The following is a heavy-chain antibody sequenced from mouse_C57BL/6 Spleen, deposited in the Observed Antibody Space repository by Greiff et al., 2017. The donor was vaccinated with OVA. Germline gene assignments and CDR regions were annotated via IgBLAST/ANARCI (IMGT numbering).Heavy chain of an antibody. CDR1: GYTFTSYT. CDR3: ARDGNSFDY. Sequence: VQVVESGAELARPGASVKMSCKASGYTFTSYTMHWVKQRPGQGLEWIGYINPSSGYTKYNQKFKDKATLTADKSSSTAYMQLSSLTSEDSAVYYCARDGNSFDYWGQGTTLTVSS. J-gene: IGHJ2*01. CDR2: INPSSGYT. D-gene: IGHD2-1*01. V-gene: IGHV1-4*01.